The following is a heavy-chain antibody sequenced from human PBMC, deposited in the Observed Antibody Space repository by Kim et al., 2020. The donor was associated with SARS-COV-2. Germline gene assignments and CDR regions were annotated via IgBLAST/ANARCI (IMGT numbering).Heavy chain of an antibody. CDR3: ARAHYGGYWNAFDY. V-gene: IGHV3-30-3*01. CDR2: ISYDGSNK. CDR1: GFTFSSYA. J-gene: IGHJ4*02. D-gene: IGHD1-1*01. Sequence: GGSLRLSCAASGFTFSSYAMHWVRQAPGKGLEWVAVISYDGSNKYYADSVKGRFTISRDNSKNTLYLQMNSLRAEDTAVYYCARAHYGGYWNAFDYWGQGTLVTVSS.